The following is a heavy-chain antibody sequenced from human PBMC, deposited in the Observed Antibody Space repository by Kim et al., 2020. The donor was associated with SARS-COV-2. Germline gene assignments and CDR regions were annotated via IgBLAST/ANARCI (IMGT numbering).Heavy chain of an antibody. CDR2: IKPDGSET. V-gene: IGHV3-7*01. CDR3: ARGDNWTFDY. D-gene: IGHD1-1*01. CDR1: GFTFSYSW. J-gene: IGHJ4*02. Sequence: GGSLRLSCTASGFTFSYSWLSWVRQAPGKGLEWVAGIKPDGSETYYVDSVKCRFTISRDNAKNSLYLQMNSLRVEDSAVYYCARGDNWTFDYWGLGTLVT.